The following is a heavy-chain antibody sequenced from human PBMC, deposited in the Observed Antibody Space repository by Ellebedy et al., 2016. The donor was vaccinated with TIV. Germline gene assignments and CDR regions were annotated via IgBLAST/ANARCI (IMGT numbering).Heavy chain of an antibody. D-gene: IGHD3-10*01. J-gene: IGHJ3*02. CDR3: ARHPRNYYGSGTYSTDAFDI. CDR2: IYPGNSET. V-gene: IGHV5-51*01. CDR1: GYSFTKYW. Sequence: ASVKVSCKGSGYSFTKYWIGWVRQMPGKGLEWMGTIYPGNSETRYSPPFQGQVTTSADNSISTAYLQWSSLKASDTAIYYCARHPRNYYGSGTYSTDAFDIWGQGTMVTVSS.